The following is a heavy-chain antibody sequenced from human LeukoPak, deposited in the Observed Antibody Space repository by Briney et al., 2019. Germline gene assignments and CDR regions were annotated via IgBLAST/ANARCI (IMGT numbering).Heavy chain of an antibody. V-gene: IGHV1-8*01. Sequence: ASVRVSCKASGYTFINNDINWVRQAPGQGLEWMAWIDPKNGNRGYAQNFQGRVTMTTDTSISTAYMELSSLRAEDTAVYYCARKLVLVPYYGMDVWGQGTTVTVSS. CDR2: IDPKNGNR. D-gene: IGHD6-6*01. J-gene: IGHJ6*02. CDR3: ARKLVLVPYYGMDV. CDR1: GYTFINND.